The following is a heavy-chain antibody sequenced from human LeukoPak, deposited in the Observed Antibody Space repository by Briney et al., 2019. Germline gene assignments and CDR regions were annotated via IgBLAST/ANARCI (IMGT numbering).Heavy chain of an antibody. V-gene: IGHV4-4*02. J-gene: IGHJ4*02. CDR2: IYHSGST. CDR3: ARVXXXXNFDY. CDR1: GFTFSTYSM. Sequence: GSLRLSCAASGFTFSTYSMNWVRQAPGKGLEWIAEIYHSGSTNYNPSLKSRVTISVDKSKNQFSLRLSSVTAADTAVYYCARVXXXXNFDYWGQGTLVTVSS.